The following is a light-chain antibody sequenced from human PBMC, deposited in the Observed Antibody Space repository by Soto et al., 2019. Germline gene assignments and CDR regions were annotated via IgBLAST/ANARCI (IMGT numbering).Light chain of an antibody. CDR3: TSSAGSKGV. Sequence: QSVLTQPPSASGSPGQSVTISCTGTSSDVGGYNYVSWYQQHPGKAPKLMIYEVNKRPSGVPDRFSGSKSGNTASLTVSGLQAEDEADYYCTSSAGSKGVFGTGTKVTVL. V-gene: IGLV2-8*01. J-gene: IGLJ1*01. CDR1: SSDVGGYNY. CDR2: EVN.